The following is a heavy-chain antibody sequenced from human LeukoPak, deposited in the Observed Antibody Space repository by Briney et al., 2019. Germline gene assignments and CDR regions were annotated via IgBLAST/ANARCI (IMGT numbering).Heavy chain of an antibody. CDR1: GYTFTGYY. CDR2: INPNSGGT. CDR3: ARARSLWFGDHTNYYFDY. V-gene: IGHV1-2*06. J-gene: IGHJ4*02. Sequence: ASVKVSRKASGYTFTGYYMHWVRQAPGQGLEWMGRINPNSGGTNYAQKFQGRVTMTRDTSISTAYMELSRLRSDDTAVYYCARARSLWFGDHTNYYFDYWGQGTLVTVSS. D-gene: IGHD3-10*01.